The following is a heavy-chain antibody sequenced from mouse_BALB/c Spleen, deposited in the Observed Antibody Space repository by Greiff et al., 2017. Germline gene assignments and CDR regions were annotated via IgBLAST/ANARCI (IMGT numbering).Heavy chain of an antibody. CDR1: GFAFSSYD. D-gene: IGHD1-1*01. Sequence: VQLMESGGGLVKPGGSLKLSCAASGFAFSSYDMSWVRQTPEKRLEWVAYISSGGGSTYYPDTVKGRFTISRDNAKNTLYLQMSSLKSEDTAMYYCARQDYYGSSYWYFDVWGAGTTVTVSS. J-gene: IGHJ1*01. CDR3: ARQDYYGSSYWYFDV. V-gene: IGHV5-12-1*01. CDR2: ISSGGGST.